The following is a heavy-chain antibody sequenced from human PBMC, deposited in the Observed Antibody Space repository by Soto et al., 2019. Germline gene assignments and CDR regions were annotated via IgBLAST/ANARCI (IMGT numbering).Heavy chain of an antibody. CDR1: GFTFRNYA. CDR3: ARAYCSAVGCYVHYYYGFDV. V-gene: IGHV3-23*01. CDR2: ISSNGGSA. D-gene: IGHD2-15*01. J-gene: IGHJ6*02. Sequence: EVKLLQSGGGAGQPGGSLRLPCAAAGFTFRNYAMNWVRQAPGKGLELVSSISSNGGSAYYADSVKGRFTISRDNSKNTLYRQMNSLRADDTAVYYCARAYCSAVGCYVHYYYGFDVWGQGTTVTVSS.